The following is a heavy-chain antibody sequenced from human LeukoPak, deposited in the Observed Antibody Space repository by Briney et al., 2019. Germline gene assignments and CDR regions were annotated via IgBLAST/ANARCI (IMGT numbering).Heavy chain of an antibody. D-gene: IGHD3-16*01. V-gene: IGHV1-18*01. CDR1: GYTFTSYG. Sequence: ASVKVSCKASGYTFTSYGISWVRQAPGQGLEWMGWISAYNGNTNYAQKFQGRVTMTRDTSTSTVYMELSSLRSEDTAVYYCARDVGGVGYWGQGTLVTVSS. CDR2: ISAYNGNT. CDR3: ARDVGGVGY. J-gene: IGHJ4*02.